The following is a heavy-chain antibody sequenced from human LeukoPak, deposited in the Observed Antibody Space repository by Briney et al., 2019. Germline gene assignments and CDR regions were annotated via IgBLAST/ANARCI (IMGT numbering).Heavy chain of an antibody. CDR1: GFTFSSYA. J-gene: IGHJ4*02. V-gene: IGHV3-23*01. CDR3: AKDQFEGATSPESLDY. CDR2: ISGSGGST. D-gene: IGHD1-26*01. Sequence: PGGSLRLSCAASGFTFSSYAMSWVRQAPGKGLEWVSAISGSGGSTCYADSVKGRFTISRDNSKNTLYLQMNSLRAEDTAVYYCAKDQFEGATSPESLDYWGQGTLVTVSS.